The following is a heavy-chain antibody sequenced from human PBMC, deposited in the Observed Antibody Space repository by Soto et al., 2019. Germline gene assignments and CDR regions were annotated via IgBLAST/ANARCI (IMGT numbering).Heavy chain of an antibody. D-gene: IGHD1-7*01. CDR1: GFTFSSYS. V-gene: IGHV3-48*01. Sequence: PGGSLRLSCAASGFTFSSYSMNWVRQAPGKGLEWVSYISSSSSTIYYADSVKGRFTISRDNAKNSLYLQMNSLRAEDTAVYYCARMVGAGTTGPDYYYYMDVWGKGTTVTVSS. CDR2: ISSSSSTI. CDR3: ARMVGAGTTGPDYYYYMDV. J-gene: IGHJ6*03.